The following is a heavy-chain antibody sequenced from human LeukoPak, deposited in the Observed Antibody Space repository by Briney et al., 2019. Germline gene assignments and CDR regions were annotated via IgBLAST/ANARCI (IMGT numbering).Heavy chain of an antibody. CDR1: GGSISSSSYY. CDR2: IYYSGST. Sequence: PSETLSLTCTVSGGSISSSSYYWGWIRQPPGKGLEWIGSIYYSGSTCYNPSLKSRVTISVDTSKNQFSLKLSSVTAADTAVYYCAGVSKGGYDFDYWGQGTLVTVSS. J-gene: IGHJ4*02. D-gene: IGHD5-12*01. V-gene: IGHV4-39*07. CDR3: AGVSKGGYDFDY.